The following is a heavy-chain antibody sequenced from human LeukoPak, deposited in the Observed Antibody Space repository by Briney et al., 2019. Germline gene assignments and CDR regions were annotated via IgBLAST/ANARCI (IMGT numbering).Heavy chain of an antibody. V-gene: IGHV1-18*01. Sequence: GASVKVSCKASGYTFTSYGISWVRQAPGQGLEWMGWISAYNGNTNYAQKFQGRVTMTEDTSTDTAYMELSSLRSEDTAVYYCATASTTVVTAFDYWGQGTLVTVSS. CDR2: ISAYNGNT. CDR1: GYTFTSYG. CDR3: ATASTTVVTAFDY. J-gene: IGHJ4*02. D-gene: IGHD4-23*01.